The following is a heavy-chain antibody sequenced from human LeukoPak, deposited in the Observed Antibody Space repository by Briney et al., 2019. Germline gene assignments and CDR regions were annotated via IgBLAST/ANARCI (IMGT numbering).Heavy chain of an antibody. J-gene: IGHJ4*02. D-gene: IGHD6-13*01. CDR3: AKVSGYSIDY. CDR1: GYTFTSYW. Sequence: GESLKISCKGSGYTFTSYWIAWLRQLPGKGRDWMGVIYPGNSDTRYSTPFRGQVTMSVDKSISTAYGKWSCPASTATAMYYCAKVSGYSIDYWGLGSLVTVSS. V-gene: IGHV5-51*01. CDR2: IYPGNSDT.